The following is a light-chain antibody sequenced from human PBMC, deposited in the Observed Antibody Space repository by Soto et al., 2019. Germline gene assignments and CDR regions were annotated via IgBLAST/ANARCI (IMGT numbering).Light chain of an antibody. J-gene: IGLJ1*01. V-gene: IGLV2-14*03. CDR2: DVG. CDR1: NSDVGAYSY. CDR3: SSYTAFTTYV. Sequence: QSVLTQPASVSGSPGQSITISCTGTNSDVGAYSYVSWYQQYPGKAPKLLIYDVGARPSGISDRFSGSKSGNTASLTISGLQAEDDADYYCSSYTAFTTYVFGSGTKLTVL.